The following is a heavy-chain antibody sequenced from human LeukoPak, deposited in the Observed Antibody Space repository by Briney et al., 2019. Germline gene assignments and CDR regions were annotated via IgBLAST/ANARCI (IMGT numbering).Heavy chain of an antibody. CDR3: ARVTHCSGGSCSSRYFDY. D-gene: IGHD2-15*01. CDR2: ISSSGSTI. Sequence: GGSLRLSCAASGFTFSDYYMSWIRQAPGKGLDWVSYISSSGSTIYYADSVKGRFTISRDNAKNSLYLRMNSLRVEDTAVYYCARVTHCSGGSCSSRYFDYWGQGTLVTVSS. CDR1: GFTFSDYY. J-gene: IGHJ4*02. V-gene: IGHV3-11*04.